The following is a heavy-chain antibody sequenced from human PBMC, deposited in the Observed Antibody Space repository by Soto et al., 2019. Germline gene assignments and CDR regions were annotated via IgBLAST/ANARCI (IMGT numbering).Heavy chain of an antibody. V-gene: IGHV1-69*01. Sequence: QVQLVQSGAEVKEPGSSVRVSCKASGGTFDNFIMNWVRQTPGRGLEWMGGIVPMLGTPTYAEKFKGRVTISATGSKSTTYMEVTSLRSEDTAIYYCAKHVTYSSSRSPYSGIDVCGHGTKVTVSS. CDR1: GGTFDNFI. J-gene: IGHJ6*02. CDR3: AKHVTYSSSRSPYSGIDV. D-gene: IGHD1-26*01. CDR2: IVPMLGTP.